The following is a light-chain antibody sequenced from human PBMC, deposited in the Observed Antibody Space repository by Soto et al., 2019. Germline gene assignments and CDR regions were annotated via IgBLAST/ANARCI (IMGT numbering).Light chain of an antibody. V-gene: IGKV3-15*01. J-gene: IGKJ1*01. CDR2: GAS. Sequence: EVVMTQSPVTLSVSPGEGATLSCRASQSVKTNLAWYQQKPGQAPRLLIYGASTKATGVPARLSGGGSGAEFPLTNTSLQYEDFAVYYCQQYNDWPPWTFGQGTKVEVK. CDR3: QQYNDWPPWT. CDR1: QSVKTN.